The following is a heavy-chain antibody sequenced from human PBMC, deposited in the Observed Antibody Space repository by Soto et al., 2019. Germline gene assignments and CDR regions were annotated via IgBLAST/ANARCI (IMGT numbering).Heavy chain of an antibody. CDR1: GFTFSSYA. CDR2: ISGSGGST. J-gene: IGHJ4*02. CDR3: ARRSSGWYFDY. Sequence: EVQLLESGGGLVKRGGSLRLSCAASGFTFSSYAMSWVRQAPGKGLEWVSAISGSGGSTYYADSVKGRFTISRDNSKNTLYLQMNSLRAEDTAVDYCARRSSGWYFDYWGQGTLVTVSS. V-gene: IGHV3-23*01. D-gene: IGHD6-19*01.